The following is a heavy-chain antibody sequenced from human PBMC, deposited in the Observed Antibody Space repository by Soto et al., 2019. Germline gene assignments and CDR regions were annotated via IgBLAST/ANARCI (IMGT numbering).Heavy chain of an antibody. CDR3: VRATHPPDYDILTGYYGFDYFYGMDV. D-gene: IGHD3-9*01. CDR2: IIPIFGTA. Sequence: SVKVSCKASGGTFSSYAISWVRQAPAQGLEWMGGIIPIFGTANYAQKFQGRVTITADKSTSTAYMELRSLRSEDTAVYYCVRATHPPDYDILTGYYGFDYFYGMDVWGQGTPVTVSS. CDR1: GGTFSSYA. V-gene: IGHV1-69*06. J-gene: IGHJ6*02.